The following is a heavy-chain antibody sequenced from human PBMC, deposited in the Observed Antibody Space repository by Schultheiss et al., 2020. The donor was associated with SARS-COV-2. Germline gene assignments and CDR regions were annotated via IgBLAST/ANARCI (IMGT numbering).Heavy chain of an antibody. D-gene: IGHD6-13*01. CDR1: GYTFTGYY. CDR3: ARGGYSSSWYAFDI. Sequence: GGSLRLSCKASGYTFTGYYMHWVRQAPGQGLEWMGWINPNSGGTNYAQKFQGRVTMTRDTSISTAYMELSRLRSDDTAVYYCARGGYSSSWYAFDIWGQGTMVTVSS. J-gene: IGHJ3*02. V-gene: IGHV1-2*02. CDR2: INPNSGGT.